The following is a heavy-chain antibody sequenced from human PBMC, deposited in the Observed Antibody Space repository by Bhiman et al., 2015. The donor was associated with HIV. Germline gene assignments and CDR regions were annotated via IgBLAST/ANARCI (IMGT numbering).Heavy chain of an antibody. V-gene: IGHV3-30*02. CDR1: GFTFSSYG. CDR2: IRYDGSNK. D-gene: IGHD4-17*01. J-gene: IGHJ4*02. CDR3: AKVVTTVTTRDYFDY. Sequence: QVQLVESGGGVVQPGGSLRLSCAASGFTFSSYGMHWVRQAPGKGLEWVAFIRYDGSNKYYADSVKGRFTISRDNSKNTLYLQMNSLRAEDTAVYYCAKVVTTVTTRDYFDYWGQGTLVTVSS.